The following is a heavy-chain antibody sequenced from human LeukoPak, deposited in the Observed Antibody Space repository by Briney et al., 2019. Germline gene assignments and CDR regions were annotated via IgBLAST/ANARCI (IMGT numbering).Heavy chain of an antibody. CDR2: IYSSGTT. Sequence: SETLSLTCTVSGGSMTSGNYYWSWIRQPAGKGLEWIGRIYSSGTTNYNPSLKSRVTMSVDRSKKEFSLKLSSVTAADTAVYYCARESIAAAGIDAFDIWGQGTMVTVSS. CDR1: GGSMTSGNYY. V-gene: IGHV4-61*02. J-gene: IGHJ3*02. D-gene: IGHD6-13*01. CDR3: ARESIAAAGIDAFDI.